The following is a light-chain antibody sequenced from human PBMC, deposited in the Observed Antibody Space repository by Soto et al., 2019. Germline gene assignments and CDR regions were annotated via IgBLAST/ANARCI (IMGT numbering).Light chain of an antibody. J-gene: IGLJ3*02. CDR1: SSDVGAYNY. Sequence: QSALTQPASVCGSPGQSITISCTGTSSDVGAYNYVSWYQQHPGRVPKLMIYEVSYRPSGVSNRFSGSKSGNTASLTISGLQAEDEADYYCTSYTSTGTWVFGGGTKLTVL. CDR2: EVS. CDR3: TSYTSTGTWV. V-gene: IGLV2-14*01.